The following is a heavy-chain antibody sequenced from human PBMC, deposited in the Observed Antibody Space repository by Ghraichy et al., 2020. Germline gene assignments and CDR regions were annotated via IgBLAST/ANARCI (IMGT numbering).Heavy chain of an antibody. CDR2: INSDGSST. CDR1: GFTFSSYW. Sequence: GGSLRLSCAASGFTFSSYWMHWVRQAPGKGLVWVSRINSDGSSTSYADSVKGRFTISRDNAKNTLYLQMNSLRAEDTAVYYCSRGGGAGTPVLYHMDVWGLGTTVTVSS. V-gene: IGHV3-74*01. J-gene: IGHJ6*02. CDR3: SRGGGAGTPVLYHMDV. D-gene: IGHD6-19*01.